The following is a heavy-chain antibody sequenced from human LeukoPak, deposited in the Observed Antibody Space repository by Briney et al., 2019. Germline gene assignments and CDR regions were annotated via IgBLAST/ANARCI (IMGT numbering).Heavy chain of an antibody. V-gene: IGHV3-23*01. CDR2: ISASGGST. J-gene: IGHJ4*02. D-gene: IGHD3-3*01. CDR3: AKWDSYYNFWSGYYIY. CDR1: GFTFSTYA. Sequence: GGSLRLSCAASGFTFSTYAMSWVRQPPGKGLEWVSLISASGGSTFYADSVKGRFTISRDNSKNTLYLKVHSLRAEDTAVYYCAKWDSYYNFWSGYYIYWGQGTLVTVSS.